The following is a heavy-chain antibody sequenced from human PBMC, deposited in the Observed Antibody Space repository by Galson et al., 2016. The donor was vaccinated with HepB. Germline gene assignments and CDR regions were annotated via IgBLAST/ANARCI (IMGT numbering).Heavy chain of an antibody. D-gene: IGHD3-22*01. J-gene: IGHJ2*01. Sequence: SLRLSCAASGFTVSSSYISWVRQAPGKGLEWVSILYSGGGSTHYADSVKGRFAISRDDSKNTLYLQMNSLRAADTAVYFCARVYDGSGFLSRGWYFDLWGRGTLVTVSS. CDR1: GFTVSSSY. CDR3: ARVYDGSGFLSRGWYFDL. V-gene: IGHV3-53*01. CDR2: LYSGGGST.